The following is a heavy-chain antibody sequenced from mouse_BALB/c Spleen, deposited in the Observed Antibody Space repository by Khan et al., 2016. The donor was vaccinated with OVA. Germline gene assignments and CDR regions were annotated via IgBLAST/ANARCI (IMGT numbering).Heavy chain of an antibody. CDR2: IWSDGTT. CDR3: ARQTYYHYYIIDY. V-gene: IGHV2-6-1*01. Sequence: VELVESGPGLVAPSQSLSITCTISGFSLTDYGVHWVRQPPGKGLEWLVVIWSDGTTTYNSALKSRLIISKDNSKCQVFLKMNSLQTDDTAMYYCARQTYYHYYIIDYWGQGTSVTVSS. CDR1: GFSLTDYG. D-gene: IGHD1-1*02. J-gene: IGHJ4*01.